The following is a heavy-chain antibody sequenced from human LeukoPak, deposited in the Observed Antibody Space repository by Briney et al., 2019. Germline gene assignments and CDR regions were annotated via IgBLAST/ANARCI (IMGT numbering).Heavy chain of an antibody. D-gene: IGHD1-26*01. CDR2: VSYRGDST. CDR1: GFSFSDYG. Sequence: PGGSLRLSCEGSGFSFSDYGMSWVRQPPGKGLEWVSGVSYRGDSTYYADSVKGRFTISRDNSKNTLYLQMNSLRAEDTAVYYCARDRVGATLYFDYWGQGTLVTVSS. CDR3: ARDRVGATLYFDY. V-gene: IGHV3-23*01. J-gene: IGHJ4*02.